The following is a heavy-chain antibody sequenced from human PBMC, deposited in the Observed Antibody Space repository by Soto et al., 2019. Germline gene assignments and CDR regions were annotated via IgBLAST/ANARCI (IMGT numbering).Heavy chain of an antibody. V-gene: IGHV3-23*01. CDR3: AKDIVATTFTYSGWYPSFDY. CDR2: ISGSGSSP. Sequence: GGSLRLSCAASGFTFSSYAMSWVRQAPGQGLEWVSAISGSGSSPYYADSVKGRFTISRDNSKNTLYLQMNSLRAEDTAVYYCAKDIVATTFTYSGWYPSFDYWGQGTLVTVSS. D-gene: IGHD5-12*01. CDR1: GFTFSSYA. J-gene: IGHJ4*02.